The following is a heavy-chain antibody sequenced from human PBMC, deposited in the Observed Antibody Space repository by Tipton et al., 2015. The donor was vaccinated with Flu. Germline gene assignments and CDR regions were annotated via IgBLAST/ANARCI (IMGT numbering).Heavy chain of an antibody. CDR2: IYHSGTA. V-gene: IGHV4-39*07. CDR3: ERYPESNYHWFGP. J-gene: IGHJ5*02. D-gene: IGHD4-11*01. CDR1: GGSISSSRYY. Sequence: TLSLTCTVSGGSISSSRYYGGWIRQPPGKGLEWIGSIYHSGTAYYNPSLKSRVTISVDTSKHQISLKLSSVTAADTAVYYCERYPESNYHWFGPWGQGALDTVPS.